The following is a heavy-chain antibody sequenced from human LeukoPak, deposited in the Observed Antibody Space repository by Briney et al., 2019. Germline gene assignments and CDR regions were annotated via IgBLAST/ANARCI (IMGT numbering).Heavy chain of an antibody. CDR2: ISYDGSNK. V-gene: IGHV3-30-3*01. D-gene: IGHD2-2*01. CDR1: GFTFSSYA. Sequence: GSLRLSCAASGFTFSSYAMHWVRQAPGKGLEWVAVISYDGSNKYYADSVKGRFTISRDNSKNTLYLQMNSLRAEDTAVYYCAREKDIVVVPAAYDFWSGSGLNFDYWGQGTLVTVSS. CDR3: AREKDIVVVPAAYDFWSGSGLNFDY. J-gene: IGHJ4*02.